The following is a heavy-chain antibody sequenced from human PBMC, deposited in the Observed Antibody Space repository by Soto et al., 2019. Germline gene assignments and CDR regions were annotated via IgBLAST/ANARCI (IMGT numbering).Heavy chain of an antibody. CDR1: GFPYSVYS. V-gene: IGHV3-48*02. CDR3: VRGSRANCFDL. J-gene: IGHJ3*01. CDR2: VSPGGDTV. Sequence: PGGSLRLSCVASGFPYSVYSMDWVRQVPGKGLEWLAYVSPGGDTVHYADSVNGRFFISRDTPRKSVFLQMNSLRHEDTAVYYCVRGSRANCFDLWGPGTVVTVSS.